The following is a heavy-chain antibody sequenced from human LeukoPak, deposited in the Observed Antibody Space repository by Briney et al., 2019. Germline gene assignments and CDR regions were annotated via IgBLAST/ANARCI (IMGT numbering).Heavy chain of an antibody. Sequence: ASVKVSCKASGYTFTSYGISWVRQAPGQGLEWMGWISAYNGNTNYAQKRQGRVTMTTDTSTSTAYMELRSLRSDDTAVYYCARADREVITGTTWGNMDVWGQGTTVTVSS. D-gene: IGHD1-20*01. J-gene: IGHJ6*02. CDR3: ARADREVITGTTWGNMDV. CDR2: ISAYNGNT. CDR1: GYTFTSYG. V-gene: IGHV1-18*01.